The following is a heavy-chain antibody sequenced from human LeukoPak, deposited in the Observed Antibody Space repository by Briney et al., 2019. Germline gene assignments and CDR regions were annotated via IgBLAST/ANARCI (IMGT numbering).Heavy chain of an antibody. CDR2: ISRNGGST. CDR1: GFTFNSYP. J-gene: IGHJ3*02. CDR3: VKESGFMVAPNSAFDI. V-gene: IGHV3-64D*06. D-gene: IGHD4/OR15-4a*01. Sequence: QTGGSLRLSCSASGFTFNSYPVHWVRQAPGKGLEYVSGISRNGGSTYYADSVKGRFTISRDNSKNTLYLQMSSLRAEDTAVYYCVKESGFMVAPNSAFDIWGQGTMVTVSS.